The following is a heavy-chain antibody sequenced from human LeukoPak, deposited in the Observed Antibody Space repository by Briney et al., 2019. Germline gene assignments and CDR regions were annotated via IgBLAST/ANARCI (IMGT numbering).Heavy chain of an antibody. CDR1: GFAFSSYE. V-gene: IGHV3-48*03. CDR3: ARFSLRDGSGSSLPDAFDI. D-gene: IGHD3-10*01. CDR2: ISYSGNTI. Sequence: PGGSLRLSCAASGFAFSSYEMNWVRQAPGKGLEWLSQISYSGNTINYLDSVRGRFSVSRDNSKNSLYLQMNSLRAEDTAVYYCARFSLRDGSGSSLPDAFDIWGQGTMVTVSS. J-gene: IGHJ3*02.